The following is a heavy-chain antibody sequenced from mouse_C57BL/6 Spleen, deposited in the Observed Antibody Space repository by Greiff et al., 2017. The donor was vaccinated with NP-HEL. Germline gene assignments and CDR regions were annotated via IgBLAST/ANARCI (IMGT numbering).Heavy chain of an antibody. D-gene: IGHD2-2*01. Sequence: EVKLMESGAELVKPGASVKLSCTASGFNIKDYYMHWVKQRTEQGLEWIGRIDPEDGETKYAPKFQGKATITADTSSNTAYLQLSSLTSEDTAVYYCAREVYYGYDGPTWFAYWGQGTLVTVSA. V-gene: IGHV14-2*01. CDR3: AREVYYGYDGPTWFAY. J-gene: IGHJ3*01. CDR1: GFNIKDYY. CDR2: IDPEDGET.